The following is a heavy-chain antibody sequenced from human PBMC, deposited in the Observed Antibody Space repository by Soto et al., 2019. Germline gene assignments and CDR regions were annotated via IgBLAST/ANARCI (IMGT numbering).Heavy chain of an antibody. V-gene: IGHV4-30-4*08. Sequence: QVQLQESGPGLVKPSQTLSLTCTVSGGSISSGQNFWNWIRQSPGKGLEWIGYIHHSGSTYYSPSLKSLLTISADTSKNQISLKLNSVTAADTAVYYCARDTGTYPYYFDSWGQGTLVTVSS. D-gene: IGHD1-26*01. CDR2: IHHSGST. J-gene: IGHJ4*02. CDR1: GGSISSGQNF. CDR3: ARDTGTYPYYFDS.